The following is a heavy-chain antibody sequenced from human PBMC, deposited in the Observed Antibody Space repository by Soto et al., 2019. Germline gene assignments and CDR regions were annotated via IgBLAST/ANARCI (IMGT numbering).Heavy chain of an antibody. CDR1: GFTFDDYA. V-gene: IGHV3-9*01. Sequence: EVQLVESGGGLVQPGRSLRLSCAASGFTFDDYAMHWVRQAPGKGLEWVSGLSWNSGSIAYADSVKGRFTISRDNAKNSLYLQINSLRAEDTALYYCAKSRGSSGYYGDASDIWGQGTMVTVSS. D-gene: IGHD3-22*01. CDR3: AKSRGSSGYYGDASDI. J-gene: IGHJ3*02. CDR2: LSWNSGSI.